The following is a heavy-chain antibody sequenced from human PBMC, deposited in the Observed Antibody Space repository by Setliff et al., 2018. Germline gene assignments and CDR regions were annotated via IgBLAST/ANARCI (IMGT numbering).Heavy chain of an antibody. Sequence: SETLSLTCTVSGGSISSYYWSWIRQPAGKGLGWIGHIYIGGSANYNPSLKSRVTMSIDTSKNQFSLKLNSVTAADMAVYYCAREQWLDPPGYYYMDVWAKGTTVTSP. J-gene: IGHJ6*03. D-gene: IGHD6-19*01. CDR1: GGSISSYY. V-gene: IGHV4-4*07. CDR2: IYIGGSA. CDR3: AREQWLDPPGYYYMDV.